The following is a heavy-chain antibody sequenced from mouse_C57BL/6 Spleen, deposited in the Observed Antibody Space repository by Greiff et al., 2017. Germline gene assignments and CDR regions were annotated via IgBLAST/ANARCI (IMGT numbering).Heavy chain of an antibody. CDR1: GFTFSDAW. Sequence: EVKLVESGGGLVQPGGSMKLSCAASGFTFSDAWMDWVRQSPEKGLEWVAEIRNKANNHATYYAESVKGRFTISRDDSKSSVYLQMNSLRAEDTGIYYCTLIYYYGSSYFFDYWGQGTTLTVSS. V-gene: IGHV6-6*01. CDR2: IRNKANNHAT. CDR3: TLIYYYGSSYFFDY. D-gene: IGHD1-1*01. J-gene: IGHJ2*01.